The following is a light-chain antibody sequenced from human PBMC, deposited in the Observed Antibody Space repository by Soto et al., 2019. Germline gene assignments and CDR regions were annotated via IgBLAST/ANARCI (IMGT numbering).Light chain of an antibody. J-gene: IGLJ2*01. CDR1: SSNIGAGYD. V-gene: IGLV1-40*01. CDR2: GNS. CDR3: QSYDSSLLGV. Sequence: QSVLTQPPSVPGAPGQRVTISCTGSSSNIGAGYDVHWYQQLPGTAPKLLIYGNSNRPSGVPDRFSGSKSGTSASLAITGLQAEDEADYYCQSYDSSLLGVFGGGTQLTVL.